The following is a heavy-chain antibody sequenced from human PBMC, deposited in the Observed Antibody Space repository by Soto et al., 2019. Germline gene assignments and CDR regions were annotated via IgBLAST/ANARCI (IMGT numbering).Heavy chain of an antibody. CDR2: IKEDGSEK. Sequence: GGSLRLSCAASGFTFSTYWIIWVRQAPWKGLEWVANIKEDGSEKYHADSVKGRFTISRDNAKNSLYLQMNSLRAEDTAVFYCARSPFCTNGVCPRFDYWGQGILVTVSS. CDR3: ARSPFCTNGVCPRFDY. CDR1: GFTFSTYW. V-gene: IGHV3-7*01. D-gene: IGHD2-8*01. J-gene: IGHJ4*02.